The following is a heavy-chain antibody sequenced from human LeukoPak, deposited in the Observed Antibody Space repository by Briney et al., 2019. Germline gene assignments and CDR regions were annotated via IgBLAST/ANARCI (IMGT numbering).Heavy chain of an antibody. J-gene: IGHJ6*04. Sequence: GESLKISCKGSGYSFTTYWIAWVRRTPGKGLEWVGIIYPGDSDTRYSPSFQGQVTISADKSISTAFLQWSSLKASDTAMYYCARQQVAYYYYYGMDVWGKGTTVTVSS. CDR2: IYPGDSDT. CDR3: ARQQVAYYYYYGMDV. V-gene: IGHV5-51*01. D-gene: IGHD2-15*01. CDR1: GYSFTTYW.